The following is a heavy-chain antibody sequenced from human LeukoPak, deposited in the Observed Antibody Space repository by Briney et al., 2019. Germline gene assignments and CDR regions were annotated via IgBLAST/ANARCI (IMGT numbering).Heavy chain of an antibody. CDR3: ARSSDSSGYYGGGIIDY. D-gene: IGHD6-19*01. CDR2: IYTNENT. J-gene: IGHJ4*02. V-gene: IGHV4-59*10. CDR1: GGSFSGYY. Sequence: SETLSLTCAVYGGSFSGYYWNWIRQPAGKGLEWIGRIYTNENTFFNPSLKSRVTMSVDTSKNQFSLQLTSVTAADAAVYYCARSSDSSGYYGGGIIDYWGQGTLVTVSS.